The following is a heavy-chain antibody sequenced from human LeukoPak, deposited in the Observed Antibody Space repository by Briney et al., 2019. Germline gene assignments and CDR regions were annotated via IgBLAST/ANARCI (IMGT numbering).Heavy chain of an antibody. V-gene: IGHV4-34*01. CDR1: GGSFSGYY. Sequence: SETLSLTCAVYGGSFSGYYWSWIRQPPGKGLEWIGEINHSGSTNYNPPLKSRVTISVDTSKNQFSLKLSSVTAADTAVYYCARHGVVVAASNFDYWGQGTLVTVSS. D-gene: IGHD2-15*01. J-gene: IGHJ4*02. CDR2: INHSGST. CDR3: ARHGVVVAASNFDY.